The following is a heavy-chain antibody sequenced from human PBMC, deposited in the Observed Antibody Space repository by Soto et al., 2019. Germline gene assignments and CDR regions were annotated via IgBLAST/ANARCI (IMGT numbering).Heavy chain of an antibody. CDR1: GGSVSSGSYY. CDR2: IYYSGST. CDR3: ARGPIAAAGKGGFDY. Sequence: PSETLSLTCTVSGGSVSSGSYYWSWIRQPPGKGLEWIGYIYYSGSTNYNPPLKSRVTISVDTSKNQFSLKLSSVTAADTAVYYCARGPIAAAGKGGFDYWGQGTLVTVSS. V-gene: IGHV4-61*01. D-gene: IGHD6-13*01. J-gene: IGHJ4*02.